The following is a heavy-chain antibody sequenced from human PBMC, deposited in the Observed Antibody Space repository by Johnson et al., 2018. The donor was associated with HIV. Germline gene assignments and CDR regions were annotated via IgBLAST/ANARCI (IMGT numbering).Heavy chain of an antibody. CDR1: GFNFSTYG. Sequence: QVQLVESGGGVVQPGRSLRLSCTASGFNFSTYGMHWVRQAPGKGLEWVAVIWYDGSNKYYADSVKGRFTISRDNSKNTVYLQMNSLRVEDTAVYYCAKDEVARIHDAFDIWGQGTMVTVSS. CDR3: AKDEVARIHDAFDI. V-gene: IGHV3-33*06. D-gene: IGHD5-12*01. CDR2: IWYDGSNK. J-gene: IGHJ3*02.